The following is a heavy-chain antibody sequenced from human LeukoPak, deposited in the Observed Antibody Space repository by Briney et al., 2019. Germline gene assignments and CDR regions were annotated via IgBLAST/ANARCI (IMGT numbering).Heavy chain of an antibody. CDR3: ARRVKVPAAWYYYYYYYMDV. V-gene: IGHV1-8*03. J-gene: IGHJ6*03. Sequence: ASVKVSCKASGYTFTSYDINWVRQVTGQGLEWMGWMNPNSGNTGYAQRFQGRVTITRNTSISTAYMELSSLRSEDTAVYYCARRVKVPAAWYYYYYYYMDVWGKGTTVTVSS. CDR1: GYTFTSYD. CDR2: MNPNSGNT. D-gene: IGHD2-2*01.